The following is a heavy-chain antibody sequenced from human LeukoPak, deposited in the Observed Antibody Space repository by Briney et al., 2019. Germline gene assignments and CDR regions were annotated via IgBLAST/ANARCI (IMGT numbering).Heavy chain of an antibody. J-gene: IGHJ4*02. Sequence: ASVKVSCKASGYTFTGYYMHWVRQAPGQGLEWMGWINPNSGGTNYAQKLQGRVTMTTDTSTSTAYMELRSLRSDDTAVYYCAREGLGYCSSTSCSKRRFDYWGQGTLVTVSS. V-gene: IGHV1-2*02. D-gene: IGHD2-2*01. CDR3: AREGLGYCSSTSCSKRRFDY. CDR1: GYTFTGYY. CDR2: INPNSGGT.